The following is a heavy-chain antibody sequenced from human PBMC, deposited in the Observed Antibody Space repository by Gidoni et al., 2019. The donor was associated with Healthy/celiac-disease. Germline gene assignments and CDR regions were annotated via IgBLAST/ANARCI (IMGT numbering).Heavy chain of an antibody. Sequence: QVQLQESGPGLVKPSATLSLTCPVSGGSISSYYWSWIRQPPGKGLEWIGYIYYSGSTNYNPSLKSRVTISVDTSKNQFSLKLSSVTAADTAVYYCARAAPSGGSFFFDHWGQGTLVTVSS. CDR1: GGSISSYY. CDR2: IYYSGST. CDR3: ARAAPSGGSFFFDH. J-gene: IGHJ4*02. D-gene: IGHD5-12*01. V-gene: IGHV4-59*01.